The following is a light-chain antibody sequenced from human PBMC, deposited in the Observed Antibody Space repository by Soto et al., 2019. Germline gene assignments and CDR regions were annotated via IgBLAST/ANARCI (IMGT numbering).Light chain of an antibody. CDR2: GAS. CDR1: QSVSSSY. J-gene: IGKJ1*01. V-gene: IGKV3-20*01. CDR3: QQYVTSPRT. Sequence: PGERVTLSCRASQSVSSSYLAWYQQKPGQAPRLLIYGASSRATGIPDRFSGSGSGTDFTLSISRLEPEDFAVYYCQQYVTSPRTFGQGTKVDIK.